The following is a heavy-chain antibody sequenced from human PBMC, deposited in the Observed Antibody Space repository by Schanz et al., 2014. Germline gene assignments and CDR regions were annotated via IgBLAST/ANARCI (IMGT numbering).Heavy chain of an antibody. Sequence: EVQLVESGGGLVQPGGSLRLSCAASGFSVGNKYMNWVRQAPGKGLEWVSAMNESHSTIYYADSVRGRFTISRDNAENTLFLQMNSLRAEDTAVYYCAKSDAFDIWGQGTMVTVSS. CDR2: MNESHSTI. V-gene: IGHV3-66*01. J-gene: IGHJ3*02. CDR3: AKSDAFDI. CDR1: GFSVGNKY.